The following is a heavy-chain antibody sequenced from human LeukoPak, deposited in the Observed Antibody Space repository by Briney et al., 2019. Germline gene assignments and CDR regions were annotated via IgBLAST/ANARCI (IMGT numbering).Heavy chain of an antibody. CDR3: ARPTNWGRGDS. Sequence: PGGALRLSCAASGFTVSNFWMSWVRQAPGKGLEWVANIHLDGSETYYVDSVKGRFTISRDNAKNSLYLQMNNLRAEDTAVYYCARPTNWGRGDSWGQGTLVIVSS. CDR1: GFTVSNFW. J-gene: IGHJ4*02. D-gene: IGHD7-27*01. V-gene: IGHV3-7*05. CDR2: IHLDGSET.